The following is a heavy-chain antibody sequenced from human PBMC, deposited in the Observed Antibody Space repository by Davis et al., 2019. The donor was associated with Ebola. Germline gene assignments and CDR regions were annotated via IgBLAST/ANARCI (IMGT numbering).Heavy chain of an antibody. Sequence: GESLKISCAASGFTFSSYAMSWVRQAPGKGLEWVSAISGSGGRSYYADSVKGRFTISRDNSKNTLYLQMNGLRVEDTAIYYCAKDTSNIWFDIWGQGTMVTVSS. CDR2: ISGSGGRS. J-gene: IGHJ3*02. CDR3: AKDTSNIWFDI. V-gene: IGHV3-23*01. D-gene: IGHD1-26*01. CDR1: GFTFSSYA.